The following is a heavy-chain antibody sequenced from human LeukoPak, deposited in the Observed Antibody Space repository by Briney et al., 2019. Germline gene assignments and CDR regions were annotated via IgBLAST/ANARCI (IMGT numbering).Heavy chain of an antibody. Sequence: ASVKVSCKASGYTFTSYGISWVRQAPGRGLEWRGWISAYNGNTNYAQKLQGRVTMTTDTSTSTAYMELRSLRSDDTAVYYCAGSTSWYTGYYYYGMDVWGQGTTVTVSS. D-gene: IGHD2-2*02. J-gene: IGHJ6*02. CDR3: AGSTSWYTGYYYYGMDV. CDR1: GYTFTSYG. V-gene: IGHV1-18*01. CDR2: ISAYNGNT.